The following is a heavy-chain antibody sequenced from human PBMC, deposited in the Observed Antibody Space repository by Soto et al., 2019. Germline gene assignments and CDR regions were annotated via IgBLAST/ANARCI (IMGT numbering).Heavy chain of an antibody. J-gene: IGHJ4*02. CDR2: IWYDGSNK. V-gene: IGHV3-33*01. CDR3: ARAGALGPLWFGELLNFDY. CDR1: GFTFSSYG. Sequence: QVQLVESGGGVVQPGRSLRLSCAASGFTFSSYGMHWVRQAPGKGLEWVAVIWYDGSNKYYADSVKGRFTISRDNSKNTLYLQMNSLRAEDTAVYYCARAGALGPLWFGELLNFDYWGQGTLVTVSS. D-gene: IGHD3-10*01.